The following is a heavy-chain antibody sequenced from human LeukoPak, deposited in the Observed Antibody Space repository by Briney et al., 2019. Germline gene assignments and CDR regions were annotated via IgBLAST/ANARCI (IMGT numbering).Heavy chain of an antibody. V-gene: IGHV4-31*03. CDR1: GGSISSGGYY. CDR3: ARAIAAAGSRGAFDI. D-gene: IGHD6-13*01. Sequence: SQTLSLTCTVPGGSISSGGYYWSWIRQHPGKGLEWIGYIYYSGSTYYNPSLKSRVTISVDTSKNQFSLKLSSVTAADTAVYYCARAIAAAGSRGAFDIWGQGTMVTVSS. J-gene: IGHJ3*02. CDR2: IYYSGST.